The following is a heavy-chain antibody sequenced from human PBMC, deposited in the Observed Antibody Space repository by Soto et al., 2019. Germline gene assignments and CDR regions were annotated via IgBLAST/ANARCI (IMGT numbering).Heavy chain of an antibody. V-gene: IGHV4-61*01. CDR3: ARAEGGGDCCDFDY. D-gene: IGHD2-21*02. CDR1: GGSVSSGSYY. Sequence: PSETLSLTCTVSGGSVSSGSYYWSWIRRPPGKGLEWIGYIYYSGSTNYNPSLKSRVTISVDTSKNQFSLKLSSVTAADTAVYYCARAEGGGDCCDFDYWGQGTLVTVSS. J-gene: IGHJ4*02. CDR2: IYYSGST.